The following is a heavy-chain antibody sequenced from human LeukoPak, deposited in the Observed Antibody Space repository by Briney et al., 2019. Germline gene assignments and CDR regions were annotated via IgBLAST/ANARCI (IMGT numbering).Heavy chain of an antibody. V-gene: IGHV4-4*02. CDR2: IYHGGNT. Sequence: SETLSLTCAVSGGSISSSNWWSWVRQPPGKGLEWIGEIYHGGNTNYNPSLETRVTISVDKSKNQFSLRLSSVTAADTAVYYCAKSTGTDWYYFDYWGQGTLVAVAP. D-gene: IGHD3-9*01. CDR3: AKSTGTDWYYFDY. CDR1: GGSISSSNW. J-gene: IGHJ4*02.